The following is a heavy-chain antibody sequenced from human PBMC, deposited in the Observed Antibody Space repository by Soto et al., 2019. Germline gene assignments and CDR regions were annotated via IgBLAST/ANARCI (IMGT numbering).Heavy chain of an antibody. D-gene: IGHD4-17*01. Sequence: GGSLRLSCAASGFTFSSYAMSWVRQAPGKGLEWVSSIGGIGGGITYYADSVKGRFTISRDNSKNTLYLQMNSLRAEDTAVYYCAKVPTVTTYYGYFDYWGPGTLVTVSS. V-gene: IGHV3-23*01. J-gene: IGHJ4*02. CDR2: IGGIGGGIT. CDR3: AKVPTVTTYYGYFDY. CDR1: GFTFSSYA.